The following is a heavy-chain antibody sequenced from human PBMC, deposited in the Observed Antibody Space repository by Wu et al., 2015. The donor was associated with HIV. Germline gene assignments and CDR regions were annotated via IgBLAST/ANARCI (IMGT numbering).Heavy chain of an antibody. J-gene: IGHJ4*02. Sequence: QVQLVQSGAEVKKPGASVKVSCKASGYTFTSYGISWVRQAPGQGLEWMGWISAYNGNTNYAQKLQGRVTMTTDTSTSTAYMELRSLRSDDTAVYYCARVLYTAMVYGTRYYFDYVGPGNAGHRLL. CDR1: GYTFTSYG. CDR2: ISAYNGNT. V-gene: IGHV1-18*01. D-gene: IGHD5-18*01. CDR3: ARVLYTAMVYGTRYYFDY.